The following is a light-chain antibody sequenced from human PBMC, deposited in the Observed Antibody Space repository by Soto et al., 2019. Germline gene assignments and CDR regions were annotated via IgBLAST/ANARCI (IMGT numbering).Light chain of an antibody. CDR1: QSVSSSY. Sequence: ENVFTRSSAPRPLSLGERWTLSGMASQSVSSSYLAWYQQKPGQAPRLLIYGASNRATGIPPRFSGSGSGTEFTLTVSSLQSEDFAVYFCQQSNNWPPQVVGPGTQVEIK. CDR2: GAS. J-gene: IGKJ1*01. V-gene: IGKV3-15*01. CDR3: QQSNNWPPQV.